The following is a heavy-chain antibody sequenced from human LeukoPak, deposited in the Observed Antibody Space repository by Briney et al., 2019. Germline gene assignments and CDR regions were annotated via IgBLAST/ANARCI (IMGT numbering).Heavy chain of an antibody. V-gene: IGHV3-30*03. J-gene: IGHJ5*02. D-gene: IGHD3-22*01. CDR3: ARDSEGAYYDSSGYHNWFDP. CDR2: IPYDGSYK. Sequence: GGSLRLSSAASGFTFSNYGIHWVRQAPGKGLEWVAVIPYDGSYKYYADSVKGRFTISRDNSTNTLYLQMNSLRAEDTAVYYCARDSEGAYYDSSGYHNWFDPWGQGTLVTVSS. CDR1: GFTFSNYG.